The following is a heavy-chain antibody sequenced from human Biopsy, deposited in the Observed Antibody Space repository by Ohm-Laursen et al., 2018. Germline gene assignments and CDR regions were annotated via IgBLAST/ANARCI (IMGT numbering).Heavy chain of an antibody. CDR1: GYSISSSYY. CDR3: ARDRGYYSDRTVPGYFDL. Sequence: SDTLSLTCAVSGYSISSSYYWSWIRQPPGKGLQWIGYVYYTGSTDYNPSLQSRVTISVDTSKNHFSLRLRSVTPADTAIYYCARDRGYYSDRTVPGYFDLWGRGTLVTVSS. D-gene: IGHD3-22*01. CDR2: VYYTGST. J-gene: IGHJ2*01. V-gene: IGHV4-61*03.